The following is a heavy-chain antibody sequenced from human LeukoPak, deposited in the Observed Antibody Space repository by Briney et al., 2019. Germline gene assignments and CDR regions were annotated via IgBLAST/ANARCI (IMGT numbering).Heavy chain of an antibody. CDR2: IYYSGST. V-gene: IGHV4-59*08. Sequence: PSETLSLTCNVSDGSISSYYWSWIRRPPGKGLEWIGYIYYSGSTNYNPSLKSRVTISVDTSKNQFSLKLSSVTAADTAVYYCARHGDYGNYYYYGMDVWGQGTAVTVSS. CDR1: DGSISSYY. CDR3: ARHGDYGNYYYYGMDV. J-gene: IGHJ6*02. D-gene: IGHD4-17*01.